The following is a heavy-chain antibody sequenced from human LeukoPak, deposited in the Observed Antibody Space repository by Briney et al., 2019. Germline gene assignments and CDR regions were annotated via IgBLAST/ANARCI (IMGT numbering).Heavy chain of an antibody. J-gene: IGHJ3*02. CDR2: IRSKANSYAT. D-gene: IGHD3-3*01. CDR1: GFTFSGSA. CDR3: TRQYYDFWSGDPHAXDI. V-gene: IGHV3-73*01. Sequence: GGSLRLSCAASGFTFSGSAMHWVRQASGKGLEWVGRIRSKANSYATAYAASVKGRFTISRDDSKNTAYLQMNSLKTEDTAVYYCTRQYYDFWSGDPHAXDIWGQGTMVTVSS.